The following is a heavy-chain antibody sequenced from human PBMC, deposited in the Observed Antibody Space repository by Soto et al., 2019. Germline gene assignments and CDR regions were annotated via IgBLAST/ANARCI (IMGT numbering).Heavy chain of an antibody. CDR1: GFTFSSYA. V-gene: IGHV3-30-3*01. J-gene: IGHJ4*02. CDR3: ARDPITNYDFWSGYPDY. D-gene: IGHD3-3*01. Sequence: GGSLRLSCAASGFTFSSYAMHWVRQAPGKGLEWVAVISYDGSNKYYADSVKGRFTISRDNSKNTLYLQMNSLRAEDTAVYYCARDPITNYDFWSGYPDYWGQGTLVTVSS. CDR2: ISYDGSNK.